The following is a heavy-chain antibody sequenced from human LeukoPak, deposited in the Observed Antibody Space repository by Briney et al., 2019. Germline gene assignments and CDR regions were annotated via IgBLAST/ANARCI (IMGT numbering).Heavy chain of an antibody. J-gene: IGHJ4*02. CDR1: GFTFSSYA. Sequence: GGSLRLSCAASGFTFSSYAMSWVRQAPGKGLEWVSVIYSGGSTYYADSVKGRFTISRDNSKNTLYLQMNSLRAEDTAVYYCARVLAVAGAFDYWGQGTLVTVSS. CDR2: IYSGGST. V-gene: IGHV3-53*01. CDR3: ARVLAVAGAFDY. D-gene: IGHD6-19*01.